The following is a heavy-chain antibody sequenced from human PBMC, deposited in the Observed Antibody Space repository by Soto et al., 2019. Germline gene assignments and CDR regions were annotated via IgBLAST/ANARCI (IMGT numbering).Heavy chain of an antibody. D-gene: IGHD6-13*01. V-gene: IGHV3-23*01. CDR2: ISGSGDST. J-gene: IGHJ6*02. CDR1: GFTFSSYA. Sequence: EVQLLESGGGLVQPGGSLRLSCAASGFTFSSYAMSWVRQAPGKGLEWVSVISGSGDSTYYADSVRGRFTISRGNSKNTLYLQVNSLRAEDTAVYYCAKDRDGAAAGPTKFYGMDVWGQGTTVTVSS. CDR3: AKDRDGAAAGPTKFYGMDV.